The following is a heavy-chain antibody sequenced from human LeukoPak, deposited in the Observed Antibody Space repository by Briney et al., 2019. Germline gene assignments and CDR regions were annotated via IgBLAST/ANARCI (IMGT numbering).Heavy chain of an antibody. J-gene: IGHJ4*02. CDR1: GFTFSSCG. V-gene: IGHV3-30*18. CDR3: AKPRTLLWFGELSTFDY. D-gene: IGHD3-10*01. Sequence: HPGGSLRLSCEASGFTFSSCGMHWVRQAPGKGLEWVAVISYDGSNKYYADSVKGRFTISRDNSNNTLYLQMNSLRAEDTAVYYCAKPRTLLWFGELSTFDYWGQGTLVTVSS. CDR2: ISYDGSNK.